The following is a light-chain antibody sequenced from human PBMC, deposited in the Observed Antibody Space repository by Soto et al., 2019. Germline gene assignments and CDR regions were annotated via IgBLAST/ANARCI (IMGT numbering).Light chain of an antibody. Sequence: QSVLTQPASVSGSPGQSITISCTGTSSDVGGYNYVSWYQQHPGKAPKLMIYDVSNRPSGVSNRFSGSKSGNTASLTISGCQAEDEADYYCSSYTSSSTLVIGTGTKVTVL. CDR3: SSYTSSSTLV. CDR2: DVS. J-gene: IGLJ1*01. CDR1: SSDVGGYNY. V-gene: IGLV2-14*01.